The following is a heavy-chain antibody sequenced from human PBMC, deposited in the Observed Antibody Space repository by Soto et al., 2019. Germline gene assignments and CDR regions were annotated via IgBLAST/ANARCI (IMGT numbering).Heavy chain of an antibody. CDR1: GYTFTSYY. CDR3: AVLPIAAAGTVPSFDY. V-gene: IGHV1-46*03. D-gene: IGHD6-13*01. J-gene: IGHJ4*02. CDR2: INPSGGST. Sequence: ASVKVSCKASGYTFTSYYMHWVRQAPGQGLEWMGIINPSGGSTSCAQKFQGRVTMTRDTSTSTVYMELSSLRSEDTAVYYCAVLPIAAAGTVPSFDYWGQGTLVTVSS.